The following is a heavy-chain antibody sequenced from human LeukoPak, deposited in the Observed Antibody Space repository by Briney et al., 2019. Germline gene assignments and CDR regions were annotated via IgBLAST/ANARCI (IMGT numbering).Heavy chain of an antibody. Sequence: PGGSLRLSCAASGFTFRTYGMNWVRQAPGKGLEWVSSISSSSSYIYYADSVKGRFTISRDNAKNSLYLQMNSLRAEDTAVYYCARESGSYYSNDAFDIWGQGTMVTVSS. V-gene: IGHV3-21*01. J-gene: IGHJ3*02. CDR1: GFTFRTYG. D-gene: IGHD1-26*01. CDR3: ARESGSYYSNDAFDI. CDR2: ISSSSSYI.